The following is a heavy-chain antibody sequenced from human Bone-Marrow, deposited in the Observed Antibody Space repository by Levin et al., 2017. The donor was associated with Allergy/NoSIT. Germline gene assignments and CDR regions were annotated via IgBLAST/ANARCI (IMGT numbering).Heavy chain of an antibody. Sequence: GGSLRLSCAASGLTFSNYGFHWVRQAPGKGLEWVAVSWFGGKDKYYADPVKGRFTVSRDNSKNTLFLQMNSLRAEDTAVYFCVRGPGYGSTSYPIHFDYWGQGTLVTVSS. J-gene: IGHJ4*02. CDR2: SWFGGKDK. D-gene: IGHD6-13*01. CDR3: VRGPGYGSTSYPIHFDY. CDR1: GLTFSNYG. V-gene: IGHV3-33*01.